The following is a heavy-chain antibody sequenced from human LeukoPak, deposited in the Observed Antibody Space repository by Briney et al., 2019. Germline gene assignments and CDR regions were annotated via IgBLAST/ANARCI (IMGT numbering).Heavy chain of an antibody. CDR2: IYYSGST. V-gene: IGHV4-59*08. CDR3: VRYRGSSGWYDDWFDP. CDR1: GGSISSYY. J-gene: IGHJ5*02. D-gene: IGHD6-19*01. Sequence: SETLSLTCTVSGGSISSYYWSWIRQPPGKGLEWTGYIYYSGSTNYNPSLKSRVTISVDTSKNQFSLKLSSVTAADTAVYYCVRYRGSSGWYDDWFDPWGQGTLVTVSS.